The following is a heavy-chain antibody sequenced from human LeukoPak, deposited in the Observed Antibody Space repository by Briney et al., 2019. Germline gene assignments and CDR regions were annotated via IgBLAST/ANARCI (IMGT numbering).Heavy chain of an antibody. J-gene: IGHJ4*02. V-gene: IGHV3-48*03. D-gene: IGHD5-24*01. CDR2: ISNSGSSI. CDR3: ARTRDGPFDY. CDR1: GFTFSSYE. Sequence: PGGSLRLSCAASGFTFSSYEMNWVRQAPGKGLEWLSHISNSGSSIQYADSVKGRFTTSRDNAKNSLYLQMNSLRAEDTAVYYCARTRDGPFDYWGQGTLVTVSS.